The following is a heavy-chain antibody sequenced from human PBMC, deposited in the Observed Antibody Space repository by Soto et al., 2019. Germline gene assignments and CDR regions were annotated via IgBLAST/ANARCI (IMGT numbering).Heavy chain of an antibody. V-gene: IGHV1-69*01. CDR2: LIPLFGTA. J-gene: IGHJ6*02. CDR3: ARGSYGSQRGYHYYYGLDV. D-gene: IGHD4-17*01. CDR1: GGTFSSYG. Sequence: QVQLVQSGAEVKKPGSSVKVSCKASGGTFSSYGIGWVRQAPGQGLEWMGGLIPLFGTANYAQKFQGRVTITADESATTTYLDLSSLKSEDTAVYYCARGSYGSQRGYHYYYGLDVWGQGTTVTGSS.